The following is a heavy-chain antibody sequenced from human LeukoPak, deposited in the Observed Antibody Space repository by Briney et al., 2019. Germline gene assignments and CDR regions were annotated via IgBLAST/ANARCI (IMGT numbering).Heavy chain of an antibody. J-gene: IGHJ5*02. D-gene: IGHD3-3*01. Sequence: PSETQSLTCAVYGGSFSGYYWSWIRQPPGKGLEWIGEINHSGSTNYNPSLKSRVTISVDTSKNQFSLKLSSVTAADTAVYYCARAAPFLAWGQGTLVTVSS. V-gene: IGHV4-34*01. CDR3: ARAAPFLA. CDR1: GGSFSGYY. CDR2: INHSGST.